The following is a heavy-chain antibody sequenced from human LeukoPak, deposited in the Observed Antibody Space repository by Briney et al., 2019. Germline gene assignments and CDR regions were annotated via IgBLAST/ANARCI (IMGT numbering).Heavy chain of an antibody. J-gene: IGHJ6*02. D-gene: IGHD3-22*01. CDR2: IYLGDSDT. Sequence: GGSLQISCQGSGSPSTIYWIGGVPQLPGKGLGWMGIIYLGDSDTRYRPSFQGQVSISADKSISTAYLQCSGLKASNTAMYYCARSGGVNYSDSSGYPSYYYYGMDVWGQGTTVTVSS. V-gene: IGHV5-51*01. CDR3: ARSGGVNYSDSSGYPSYYYYGMDV. CDR1: GSPSTIYW.